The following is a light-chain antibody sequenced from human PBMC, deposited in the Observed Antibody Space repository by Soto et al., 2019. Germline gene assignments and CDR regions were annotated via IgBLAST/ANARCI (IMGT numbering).Light chain of an antibody. V-gene: IGKV1-39*02. CDR3: HRPRRT. CDR1: QSISSY. J-gene: IGKJ1*01. CDR2: AAS. Sequence: DIQMTQSPSFLSASVGDRVTITCRASQSISSYLNWYQQKPGKAPKLLIYAASSLQSGVPSRFSGSGSGTDFTLTISSLQPEDFATYYCHRPRRTFGQGTKVDIK.